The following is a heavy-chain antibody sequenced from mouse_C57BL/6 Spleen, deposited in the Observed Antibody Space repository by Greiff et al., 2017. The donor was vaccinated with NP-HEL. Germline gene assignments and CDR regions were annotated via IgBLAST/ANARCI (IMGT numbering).Heavy chain of an antibody. V-gene: IGHV1-55*01. D-gene: IGHD2-4*01. Sequence: VQLQQPGAELVKPEASVKMSCKASGYTFTRYWITWVKQRPGQGLEWIGDISPGSGSTNYNEKFKSKATLTVDTSSSTAYMQLSSLTSEDSAVYYCASYDYDEYYAMDYWGQGTSVTVSS. CDR3: ASYDYDEYYAMDY. J-gene: IGHJ4*01. CDR1: GYTFTRYW. CDR2: ISPGSGST.